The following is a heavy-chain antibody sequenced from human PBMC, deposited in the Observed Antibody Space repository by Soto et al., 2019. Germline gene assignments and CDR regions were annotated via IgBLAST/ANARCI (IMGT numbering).Heavy chain of an antibody. CDR3: ARYRKHQLLPFDY. CDR1: GGSFSGYY. D-gene: IGHD2-2*01. CDR2: INHSGST. V-gene: IGHV4-34*01. Sequence: QVQLQQWGAGLLKPSETLSLTCAVYGGSFSGYYWSWIRQPPGKGLEWIGEINHSGSTNYNPSLKSRVTISVDTSKNQFSLKLSSVTAADTAVYYCARYRKHQLLPFDYWGQGTLVTVSS. J-gene: IGHJ4*02.